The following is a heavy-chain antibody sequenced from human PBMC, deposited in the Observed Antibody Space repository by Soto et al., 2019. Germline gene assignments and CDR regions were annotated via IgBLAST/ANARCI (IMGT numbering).Heavy chain of an antibody. CDR3: ARDQNLGGDRGLDY. CDR1: GYTFTTYT. V-gene: IGHV1-3*01. CDR2: INACNGNT. J-gene: IGHJ4*02. Sequence: QVLLVQPGAEVKKPGASVKVSCKASGYTFTTYTVQWVRQAPGQRLERMGWINACNGNTKYSQTFQGRVTITRHTSATTVYVELSSLRSEVTAVDYCARDQNLGGDRGLDYWGQGTLVTVSS. D-gene: IGHD2-21*02.